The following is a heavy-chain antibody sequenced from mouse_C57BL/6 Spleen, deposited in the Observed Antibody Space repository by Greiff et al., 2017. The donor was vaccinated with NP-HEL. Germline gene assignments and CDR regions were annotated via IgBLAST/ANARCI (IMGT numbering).Heavy chain of an antibody. CDR3: ARDYYGSSYEGWFAY. CDR2: ISYDGSN. CDR1: GYSITSGYY. V-gene: IGHV3-6*01. D-gene: IGHD1-1*01. J-gene: IGHJ3*01. Sequence: EVQRVESGPGLVKPSQSLSLTCSVTGYSITSGYYWNWIRQFPGNKLEWMGYISYDGSNNYNPSLTNRISITRDTSKNQFFLKLNSVTTEDTATYYCARDYYGSSYEGWFAYWGQGTLVTVSA.